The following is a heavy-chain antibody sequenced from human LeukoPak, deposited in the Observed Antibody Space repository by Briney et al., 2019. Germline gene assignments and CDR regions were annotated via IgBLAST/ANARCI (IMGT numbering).Heavy chain of an antibody. D-gene: IGHD3-9*01. Sequence: ASVKVSCKASGYTFTSYGISWVRQAPGQGLEWMGWISAYNGNTNYAQKLQGRVTMTTDTSTSTAYMELRSLRSDDTAVYYCARSGVLRYFDWLSASNAFDIWGQGTMVTVSS. J-gene: IGHJ3*02. CDR3: ARSGVLRYFDWLSASNAFDI. V-gene: IGHV1-18*01. CDR1: GYTFTSYG. CDR2: ISAYNGNT.